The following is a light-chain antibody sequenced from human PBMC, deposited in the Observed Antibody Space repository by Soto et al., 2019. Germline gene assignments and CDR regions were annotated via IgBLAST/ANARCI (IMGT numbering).Light chain of an antibody. CDR1: QGISSY. J-gene: IGKJ3*01. Sequence: DIHLTQSPSFLSASVGDRVTITCRASQGISSYLAWYQQKPGKAPKLLIYAASTLQSGVPSRFSGSGSGTEFTLTISSLQPEDFATYYCQQLNSFGPGTKVDI. CDR3: QQLNS. V-gene: IGKV1-9*01. CDR2: AAS.